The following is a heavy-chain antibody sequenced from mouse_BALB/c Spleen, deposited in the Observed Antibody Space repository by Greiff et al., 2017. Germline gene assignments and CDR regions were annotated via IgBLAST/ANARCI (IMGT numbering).Heavy chain of an antibody. D-gene: IGHD1-1*01. CDR1: GYTFTSYW. J-gene: IGHJ1*01. CDR2: IYPGSGST. CDR3: TREGTTVDWYFDV. Sequence: LKQPGSELVRPGASVKLSCKASGYTFTSYWMHWVKQRPGQGLEWIGNIYPGSGSTNYDEKFKSKATLTVDTSSSTAYMQLSSLTSEDSAVYYCTREGTTVDWYFDVWGAGTTVTVSS. V-gene: IGHV1S22*01.